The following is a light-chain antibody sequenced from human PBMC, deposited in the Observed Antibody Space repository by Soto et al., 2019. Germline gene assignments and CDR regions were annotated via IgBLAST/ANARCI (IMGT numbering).Light chain of an antibody. CDR1: QGIRND. J-gene: IGKJ1*01. V-gene: IGKV1-6*01. CDR2: AAS. CDR3: LQDYNYWT. Sequence: ASQMTQSASSLSAYVGDRVTITCRASQGIRNDLGWYQQKPGKAPKLLIYAASSLQSGVPSRFSGSGSGTDFTLTISSLQPEDFATYYCLQDYNYWTFGQGTKVDIK.